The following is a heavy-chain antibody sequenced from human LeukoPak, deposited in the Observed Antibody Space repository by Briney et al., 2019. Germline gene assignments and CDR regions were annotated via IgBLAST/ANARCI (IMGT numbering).Heavy chain of an antibody. J-gene: IGHJ6*02. CDR2: LSPSGST. V-gene: IGHV4-4*07. D-gene: IGHD2-2*01. Sequence: KASGTLSLTCTVSGRSMSSSYWSWIRQPAGKGLEWIGRLSPSGSTNYNPSLKSRVTMSADTSKNQFSLRLSPVTAADTAVYYCASGCSSTCSYNNMDVWRQGATVTVSS. CDR1: GRSMSSSY. CDR3: ASGCSSTCSYNNMDV.